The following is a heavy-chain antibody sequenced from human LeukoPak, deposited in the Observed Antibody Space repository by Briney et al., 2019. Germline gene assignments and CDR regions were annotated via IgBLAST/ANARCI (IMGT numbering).Heavy chain of an antibody. CDR1: GGSISTYY. J-gene: IGHJ4*02. CDR3: ARVGSWTFDY. V-gene: IGHV4-59*01. Sequence: SETLSLTCTVSGGSISTYYWSWIRQPPGKGLEWIGYIYYSGNTNYNPSLRSRVTISIDTSKNQFSLRLSSVTAADTAVYYCARVGSWTFDYWGQGTLVTVSS. D-gene: IGHD3/OR15-3a*01. CDR2: IYYSGNT.